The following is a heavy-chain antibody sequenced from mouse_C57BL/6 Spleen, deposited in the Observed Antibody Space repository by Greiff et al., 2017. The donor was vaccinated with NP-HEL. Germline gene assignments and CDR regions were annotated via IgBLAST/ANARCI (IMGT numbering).Heavy chain of an antibody. CDR2: IYPGSGST. CDR3: ARGITTVVAPYSMDY. CDR1: GYTFTSYW. Sequence: QVQLQQPGAELVKPGASVKMSCKASGYTFTSYWITWVKQRPGQGLEWIGDIYPGSGSTNYNEKFKSKATLTVDTSSSTAYMQLSSLTSEDSAVYDCARGITTVVAPYSMDYWGQGTSVTVSS. D-gene: IGHD1-1*01. J-gene: IGHJ4*01. V-gene: IGHV1-55*01.